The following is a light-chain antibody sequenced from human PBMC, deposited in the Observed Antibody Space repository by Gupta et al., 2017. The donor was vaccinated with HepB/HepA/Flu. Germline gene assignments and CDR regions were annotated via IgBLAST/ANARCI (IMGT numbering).Light chain of an antibody. Sequence: QSVLTQSPSASGPAGQRVTISCSGSRSNIGSYSVNWYQQFPGTAPKLFMYRSNQRPSGVPDRFSGSKSGTSASLAISGLQSEDEADYYCATWDDNLKGVVFGGGTKLTVL. J-gene: IGLJ3*02. CDR2: RSN. CDR1: RSNIGSYS. CDR3: ATWDDNLKGVV. V-gene: IGLV1-44*01.